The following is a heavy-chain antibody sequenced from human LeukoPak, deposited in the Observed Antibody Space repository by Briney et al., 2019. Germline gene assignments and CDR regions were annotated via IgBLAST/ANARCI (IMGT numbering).Heavy chain of an antibody. CDR2: MNPNSGNT. V-gene: IGHV1-8*03. J-gene: IGHJ4*02. CDR3: ARVAAAGTLYRKDFDY. D-gene: IGHD6-13*01. CDR1: GYTFTSYD. Sequence: ASVKVSCKASGYTFTSYDINWVRQATGQGLEWMGWMNPNSGNTGYALKFQGRVTITRNTSISTAYMELSSLRSEDTAVYYCARVAAAGTLYRKDFDYWGQGTLVTVSS.